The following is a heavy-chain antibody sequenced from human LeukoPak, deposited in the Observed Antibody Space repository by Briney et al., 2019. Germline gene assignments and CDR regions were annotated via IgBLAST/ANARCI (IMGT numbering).Heavy chain of an antibody. D-gene: IGHD5-12*01. Sequence: ESLEISCTASGYSFSKYWIGWVRQTPGKGLEWMGFIYSDESLIRYSPSFEGQVTISADNSINTAYLQWNSLKASDTAMYYCGRYGLSGNGYTSYFYYGMDFWGQGTAVTVSS. CDR1: GYSFSKYW. V-gene: IGHV5-51*01. J-gene: IGHJ6*02. CDR2: IYSDESLI. CDR3: GRYGLSGNGYTSYFYYGMDF.